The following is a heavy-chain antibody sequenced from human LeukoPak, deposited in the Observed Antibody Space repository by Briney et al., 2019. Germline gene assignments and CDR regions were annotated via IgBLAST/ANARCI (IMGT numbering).Heavy chain of an antibody. J-gene: IGHJ1*01. CDR3: ATDQSHYYDSSGYYKYFQH. CDR2: ISAYNGNT. D-gene: IGHD3-22*01. V-gene: IGHV1-18*01. CDR1: GYTFTSYG. Sequence: ASVKVSCKASGYTFTSYGISWVRQAPAQGLEWIGWISAYNGNTNYAQKLQGRVTMTTDTSTSTAYMELRSLRSDDTAVSYCATDQSHYYDSSGYYKYFQHWGQGTLVTVSS.